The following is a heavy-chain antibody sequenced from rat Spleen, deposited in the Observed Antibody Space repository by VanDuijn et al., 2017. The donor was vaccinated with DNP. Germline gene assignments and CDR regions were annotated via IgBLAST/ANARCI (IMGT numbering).Heavy chain of an antibody. CDR2: IWGDGRT. J-gene: IGHJ1*01. V-gene: IGHV2-13*01. CDR3: SRDRDSTGIRTWYFDF. Sequence: QVQLKESGPGLVQPSQTLSLTCTVSGFSLTKYAVGWVRQPPGKGLEWMGIIWGDGRTNYNSALKSRLSISRETSKSQVFLKMNSLQTEDTAIYFCSRDRDSTGIRTWYFDFWGPGTMVTVSS. D-gene: IGHD1-4*01. CDR1: GFSLTKYA.